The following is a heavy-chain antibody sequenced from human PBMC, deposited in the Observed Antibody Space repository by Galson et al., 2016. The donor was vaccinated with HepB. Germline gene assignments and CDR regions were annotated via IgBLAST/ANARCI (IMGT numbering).Heavy chain of an antibody. CDR2: ISPDGSII. J-gene: IGHJ2*01. CDR3: AKVFRQYIYGYSGWYFDL. CDR1: GFSFSTYG. Sequence: SLRLSCAASGFSFSTYGMHWVRQAPGKGLEWVAVISPDGSIIHSADSVKGRFTISRDNSKTTLFLQMNSLRIDDTAVYYCAKVFRQYIYGYSGWYFDLWGRGTLVTVSS. V-gene: IGHV3-30*18. D-gene: IGHD5-18*01.